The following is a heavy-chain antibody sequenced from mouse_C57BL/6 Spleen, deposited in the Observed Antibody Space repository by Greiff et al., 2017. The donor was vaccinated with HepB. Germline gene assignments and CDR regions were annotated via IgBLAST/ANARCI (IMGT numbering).Heavy chain of an antibody. CDR3: TRDPLRYWYFDV. J-gene: IGHJ1*03. D-gene: IGHD1-1*01. Sequence: EVHLVESGEGLVKPGGSLKLSCAASGFTFSSYAMSWVRQTPEKRLEWVAYISSGGDYIYYADTVKGRFTISRDNARNTLYLQMSSLKSEDTAMYYCTRDPLRYWYFDVWGTGTTVTVSS. V-gene: IGHV5-9-1*02. CDR1: GFTFSSYA. CDR2: ISSGGDYI.